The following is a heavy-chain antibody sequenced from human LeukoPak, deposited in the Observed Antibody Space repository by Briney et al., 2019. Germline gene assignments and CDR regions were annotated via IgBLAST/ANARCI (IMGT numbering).Heavy chain of an antibody. CDR3: ARVRDGYNDAYDI. CDR1: GYTFTEYN. Sequence: AASVKVSCKASGYTFTEYNLHWVRQAAGQRLEWMGIIKPSYGDTSYAQTFQGRVFMTRDTSTNTVYMELSSLKSEDTAVYYCARVRDGYNDAYDIWGQGTMVTVSS. J-gene: IGHJ3*02. CDR2: IKPSYGDT. V-gene: IGHV1-46*01. D-gene: IGHD5-24*01.